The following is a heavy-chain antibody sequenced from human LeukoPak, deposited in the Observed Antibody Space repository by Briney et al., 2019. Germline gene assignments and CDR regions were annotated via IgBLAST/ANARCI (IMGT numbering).Heavy chain of an antibody. J-gene: IGHJ3*02. CDR2: IFHSGST. CDR3: ARGDDYGDIDAFDI. V-gene: IGHV4-34*12. CDR1: GGSFSGYY. Sequence: SETLSLTCAVYGGSFSGYYWGWIRQPPGKGLEWIGSIFHSGSTYYNPSLQSRVTISVDTSKNQFSLKLSSVTAADTAVYYCARGDDYGDIDAFDIWGQGTMATVSS. D-gene: IGHD4-17*01.